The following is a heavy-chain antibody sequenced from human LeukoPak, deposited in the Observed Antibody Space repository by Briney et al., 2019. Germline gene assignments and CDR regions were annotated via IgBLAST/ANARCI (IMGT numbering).Heavy chain of an antibody. J-gene: IGHJ5*02. CDR1: GYTFTGYY. Sequence: ASVKVSCKASGYTFTGYYMHWVRQAPGQGLEWMGRINPNSGGTNYAQKFQGRVTMTGDTSISTAYMELTRLRSDDTAVYYCARGEAAAQQYNWFDPWGQGTLVTVSS. CDR3: ARGEAAAQQYNWFDP. V-gene: IGHV1-2*06. CDR2: INPNSGGT. D-gene: IGHD6-13*01.